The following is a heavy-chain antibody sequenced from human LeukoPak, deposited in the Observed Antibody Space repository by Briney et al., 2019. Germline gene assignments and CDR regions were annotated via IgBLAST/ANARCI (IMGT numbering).Heavy chain of an antibody. D-gene: IGHD6-19*01. CDR1: GGSISSYY. Sequence: DPSETLSLTCTVSGGSISSYYWSWIRQPPGKGLEWIGYIYYSGSTNYNPSLESRVTISVDTSKNQFSLKLSSVTAADTAVYYCARVFSGWCFDYWGQGTLVTVSS. CDR3: ARVFSGWCFDY. V-gene: IGHV4-59*08. CDR2: IYYSGST. J-gene: IGHJ4*02.